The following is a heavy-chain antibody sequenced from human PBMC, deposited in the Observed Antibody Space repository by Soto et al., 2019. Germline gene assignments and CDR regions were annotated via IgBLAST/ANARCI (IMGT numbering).Heavy chain of an antibody. Sequence: ESGGGVVQTGRSLRLSCAASGFTFSSFDMHWIRQAPGKGLEWVAFIWYDGSKTYYGDSVKGRFTISRDDSKTTLFLHMNSLRAEDTAVYYCARDRRFYGLDVWGQGTTVTVSS. CDR3: ARDRRFYGLDV. J-gene: IGHJ6*02. CDR2: IWYDGSKT. CDR1: GFTFSSFD. V-gene: IGHV3-33*01.